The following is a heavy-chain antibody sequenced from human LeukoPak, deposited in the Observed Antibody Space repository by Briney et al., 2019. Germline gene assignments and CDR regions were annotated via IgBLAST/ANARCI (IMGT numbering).Heavy chain of an antibody. J-gene: IGHJ6*02. D-gene: IGHD3-10*01. CDR3: ARLYGSGSYYRYYYYGMDV. V-gene: IGHV1-3*01. Sequence: ASVKVSCKASGYTFTSYAMHWVRQAPGQRLEWMGWINAGNGNTKYSQKFQGRVTITRDTSASTAYMELSSLRSEDTAVYYCARLYGSGSYYRYYYYGMDVWGQGTTVTVSS. CDR2: INAGNGNT. CDR1: GYTFTSYA.